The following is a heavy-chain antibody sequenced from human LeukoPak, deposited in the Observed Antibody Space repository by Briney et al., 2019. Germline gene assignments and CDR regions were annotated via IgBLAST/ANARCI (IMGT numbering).Heavy chain of an antibody. J-gene: IGHJ3*02. D-gene: IGHD3-22*01. CDR3: ARGAVRDSSGYYRDAFDI. CDR1: GGTFSSYA. V-gene: IGHV1-69*04. Sequence: SVKVSCKAPGGTFSSYAISWVRQAPGQGLEWMGRIIPILGIANYAQKFQGRVTITADKSTSTAYMELSSLRSEDTAVYYCARGAVRDSSGYYRDAFDIWGQGTMVTVSS. CDR2: IIPILGIA.